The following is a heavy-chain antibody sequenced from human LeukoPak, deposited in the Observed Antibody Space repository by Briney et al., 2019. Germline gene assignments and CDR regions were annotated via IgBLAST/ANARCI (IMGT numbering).Heavy chain of an antibody. J-gene: IGHJ1*01. CDR3: ARRSRETTVITVDHEYFQY. V-gene: IGHV5-51*01. D-gene: IGHD4-17*01. CDR2: IYPGDSDT. CDR1: GYSFTSYW. Sequence: GESLKISCKGSGYSFTSYWFGWVRQMPGKGLEWMGIIYPGDSDTRYSPSFQGQVTISADKSISTAYLQWSSLKASDTAMYYCARRSRETTVITVDHEYFQYWGQGTLVTVSS.